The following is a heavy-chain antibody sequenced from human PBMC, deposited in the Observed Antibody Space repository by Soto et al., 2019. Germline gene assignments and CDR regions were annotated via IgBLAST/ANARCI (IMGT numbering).Heavy chain of an antibody. CDR2: ISSNTNYI. Sequence: GGSLRLSCAASGFTFTRYSMNWDRQAPGQGLEWVSSISSNTNYIYYGDSMKGRFTISRNNAKNSLYLEMNSLRAEDTAVYYCARESEDLTSNFDYWGQGALVTVSS. CDR3: ARESEDLTSNFDY. J-gene: IGHJ4*02. CDR1: GFTFTRYS. V-gene: IGHV3-21*06.